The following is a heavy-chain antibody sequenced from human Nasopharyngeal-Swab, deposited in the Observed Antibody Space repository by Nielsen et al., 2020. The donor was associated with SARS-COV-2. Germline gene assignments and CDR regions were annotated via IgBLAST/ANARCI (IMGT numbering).Heavy chain of an antibody. CDR1: GFTFSSYA. D-gene: IGHD4-17*01. J-gene: IGHJ4*02. V-gene: IGHV3-30-3*01. CDR3: ARDGDDYGDFYFDY. Sequence: GGSLRLSCAASGFTFSSYAMHWFRQAPGKGLEWVAVISYDGINKYYADSVKGRFTISRDNSKNTLYLQMNSLRTEDTAVYYCARDGDDYGDFYFDYWGQGTLVTVSS. CDR2: ISYDGINK.